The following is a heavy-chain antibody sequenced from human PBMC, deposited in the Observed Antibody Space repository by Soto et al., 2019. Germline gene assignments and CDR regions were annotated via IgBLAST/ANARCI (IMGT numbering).Heavy chain of an antibody. CDR2: IYYSGST. D-gene: IGHD6-13*01. CDR3: ARLQQQLVL. Sequence: PSETLSLTCTVSGGSISSSNYFWGWIRQPPGKGLEWIGSIYYSGSTYSNPSLKTRVTISVDTSKNQFSLKLNFVTAADTAVYYCARLQQQLVLWGQGTLVTVSS. J-gene: IGHJ4*02. V-gene: IGHV4-39*01. CDR1: GGSISSSNYF.